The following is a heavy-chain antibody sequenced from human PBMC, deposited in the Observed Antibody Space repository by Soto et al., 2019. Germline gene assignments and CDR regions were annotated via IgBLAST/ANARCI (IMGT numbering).Heavy chain of an antibody. D-gene: IGHD3-10*01. Sequence: QVQLVQSGAEEKKPGASVKVSCKASGYTFISYAMYWVRQAPGQRLEWMGWINAGNGNTKYSQKFQGRVIITRDTSPSTAYMELNSLRSEDTAVYYCARDFNYGSGDYWGQGTLVTVSS. CDR2: INAGNGNT. CDR1: GYTFISYA. V-gene: IGHV1-3*05. J-gene: IGHJ4*02. CDR3: ARDFNYGSGDY.